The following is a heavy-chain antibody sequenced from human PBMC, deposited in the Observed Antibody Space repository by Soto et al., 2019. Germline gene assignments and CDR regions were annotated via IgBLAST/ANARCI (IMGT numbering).Heavy chain of an antibody. J-gene: IGHJ4*02. CDR3: AGGGWSLDY. CDR2: IHYSGST. D-gene: IGHD2-15*01. V-gene: IGHV4-59*11. CDR1: GGSIISHY. Sequence: QVQLQESGPGLVKPWETLSLTCSVSGGSIISHYWSWIRQPPGKGLEWIGYIHYSGSTDYNPSLQSRLTISVDTSKNQFSLKLSSVTAADTAVYYCAGGGWSLDYWGRGTLVTVSS.